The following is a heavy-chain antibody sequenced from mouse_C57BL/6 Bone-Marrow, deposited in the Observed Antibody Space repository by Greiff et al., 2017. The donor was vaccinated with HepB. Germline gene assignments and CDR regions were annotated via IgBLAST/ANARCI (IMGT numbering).Heavy chain of an antibody. CDR2: IDPENGDT. D-gene: IGHD1-1*01. CDR1: GFNIKDDY. Sequence: EVQVVESGAELVRPGASVKLSCTASGFNIKDDYMHWVKQRPEQGLEWIGWIDPENGDTEYASKFQGKATITADTSSNTAYLQLSSLTSEDTAVYYCTTYYGSPAWFAYGGQGTLVTVSA. CDR3: TTYYGSPAWFAY. J-gene: IGHJ3*01. V-gene: IGHV14-4*01.